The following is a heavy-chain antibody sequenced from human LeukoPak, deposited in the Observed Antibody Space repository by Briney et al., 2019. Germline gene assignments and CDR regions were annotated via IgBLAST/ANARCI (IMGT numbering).Heavy chain of an antibody. V-gene: IGHV1-69*05. CDR3: ASRGDSSGYYYSY. CDR1: GGTFSSYA. D-gene: IGHD3-22*01. Sequence: ASVKVSCKASGGTFSSYAISWVRQAPGQGLEWMGGIIPIFGTANYAQKFQGRVTITTDESTSTAYMELSSLRSEDTAVYYCASRGDSSGYYYSYWGQGTLVTVSS. J-gene: IGHJ4*02. CDR2: IIPIFGTA.